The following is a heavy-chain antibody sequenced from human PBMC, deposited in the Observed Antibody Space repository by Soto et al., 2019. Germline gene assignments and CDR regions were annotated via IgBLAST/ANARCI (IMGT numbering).Heavy chain of an antibody. J-gene: IGHJ4*02. CDR1: GFTFSDSA. CDR2: IRSKANDYAT. D-gene: IGHD2-21*01. CDR3: VRHLGETYFDY. V-gene: IGHV3-73*01. Sequence: EVQLVESGGGLVQPGGSLELSCAASGFTFSDSAIQWVRQASGKGLEWVGRIRSKANDYATAYAASVKGRFTISRDDSKNTAYLQMNSLTTEDTAVYYCVRHLGETYFDYGGQGTMVTVSS.